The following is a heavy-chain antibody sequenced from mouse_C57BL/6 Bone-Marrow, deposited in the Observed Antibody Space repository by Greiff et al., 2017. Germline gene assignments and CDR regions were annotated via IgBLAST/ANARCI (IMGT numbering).Heavy chain of an antibody. J-gene: IGHJ3*01. V-gene: IGHV1-69*01. Sequence: QVQLQQPGAELVMPGASVKLSCKASGYTFTSYWMHWVKQRPGQGLEWIGEIDPSDSYTNYNQKFKGKSTLTVDKSSSTAYMQLSSLTSEDSAVYYCARDYGSSYEAWFAYWGQGTLVTVSA. CDR3: ARDYGSSYEAWFAY. CDR1: GYTFTSYW. CDR2: IDPSDSYT. D-gene: IGHD1-1*01.